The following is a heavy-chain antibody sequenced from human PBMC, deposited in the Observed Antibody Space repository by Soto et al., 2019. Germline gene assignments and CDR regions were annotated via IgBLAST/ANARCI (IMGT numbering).Heavy chain of an antibody. D-gene: IGHD3-22*01. V-gene: IGHV1-46*01. J-gene: IGHJ5*02. CDR2: INPSGGST. CDR1: GYTFTSYY. Sequence: SCKASGYTFTSYYMHWVRQAPGQGLEWMGIINPSGGSTSYAQKFQGRVTMTRDTYTSTVYMELSSLRSEDTAVYYCARVSAYYDSSGPFDPWGQGTLVTVSS. CDR3: ARVSAYYDSSGPFDP.